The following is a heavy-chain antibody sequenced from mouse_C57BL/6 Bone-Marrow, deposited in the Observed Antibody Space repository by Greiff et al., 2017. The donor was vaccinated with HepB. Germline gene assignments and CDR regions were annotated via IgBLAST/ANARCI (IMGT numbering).Heavy chain of an antibody. Sequence: EVQVVESGGGLVKPGGSLKLSCAASGFTFSSYAMSWVRQTPEKRLEWVATISDGGSYTYYPDNVKGRFTISRDNAKNNLYLQMSHLKSEDTAMYYCARQLDYWGQGTTLTVSS. V-gene: IGHV5-4*01. J-gene: IGHJ2*01. CDR1: GFTFSSYA. CDR2: ISDGGSYT. CDR3: ARQLDY.